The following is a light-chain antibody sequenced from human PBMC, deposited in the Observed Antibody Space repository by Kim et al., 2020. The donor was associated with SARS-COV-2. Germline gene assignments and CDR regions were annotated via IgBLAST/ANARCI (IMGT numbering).Light chain of an antibody. Sequence: SYELTQPPSVSVSPGQTARITCSGDKLGDKYAFWYQQKPGQSPVLVMFQHDKRPSGISQRFSGSNSGNTAILTISGTRTIDEADYYCQAWDSSAAVFGRGTQLTVL. CDR3: QAWDSSAAV. CDR2: QHD. CDR1: KLGDKY. V-gene: IGLV3-1*01. J-gene: IGLJ2*01.